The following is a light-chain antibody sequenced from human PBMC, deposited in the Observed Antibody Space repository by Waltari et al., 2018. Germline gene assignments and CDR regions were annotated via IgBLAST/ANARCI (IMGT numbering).Light chain of an antibody. CDR2: RAS. CDR1: QSVSTF. V-gene: IGKV3-11*01. J-gene: IGKJ4*01. Sequence: IVLTQSPATLSLAPGERATLSCRASQSVSTFLAWYQQKPGQAPRLLIYRASTRATGFPARFSGCGSVTYFTLTISSLEPEDFAVYYCQQRANWPPLTFGGGTKVEI. CDR3: QQRANWPPLT.